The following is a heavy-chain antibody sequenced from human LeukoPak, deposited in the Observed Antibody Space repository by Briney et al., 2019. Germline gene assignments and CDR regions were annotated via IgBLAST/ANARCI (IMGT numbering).Heavy chain of an antibody. CDR2: IEQDGSEK. CDR1: GFTFSSYW. CDR3: AKDDNYYGSGSYLD. J-gene: IGHJ4*02. Sequence: GGSLRLSCAASGFTFSSYWMSWVRQAPGKGLEWVANIEQDGSEKYYVDSVKGRFTISRDNAKNSLYLQMNSLRAEDMAVYYCAKDDNYYGSGSYLDWGQGTLVTVSS. D-gene: IGHD3-10*01. V-gene: IGHV3-7*03.